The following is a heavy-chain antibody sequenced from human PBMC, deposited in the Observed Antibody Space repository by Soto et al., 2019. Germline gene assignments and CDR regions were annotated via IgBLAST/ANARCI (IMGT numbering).Heavy chain of an antibody. CDR2: ISYDGSNK. V-gene: IGHV3-30-3*01. Sequence: SLRLSCAASGFTFSSYAMHWVRQAPGKGLEWVAVISYDGSNKYYADSVKGRFTISRDNSKNTLYLQMNSLRAEDTAVYYCARGHHVDTAMADPVAYYGMDVWGQGTTVTVSS. J-gene: IGHJ6*02. D-gene: IGHD5-18*01. CDR3: ARGHHVDTAMADPVAYYGMDV. CDR1: GFTFSSYA.